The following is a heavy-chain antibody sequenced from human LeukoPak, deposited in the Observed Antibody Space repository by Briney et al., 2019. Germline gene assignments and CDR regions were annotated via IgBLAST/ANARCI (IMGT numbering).Heavy chain of an antibody. CDR3: ARTSYCSSTSCYWENWFDP. CDR2: IIPIFGTA. J-gene: IGHJ5*02. Sequence: SVKVSCKASGGTFSSYAISWVQQAPGQGLEWMGGIIPIFGTANYAQKFQGRVTITTDESTSTAYMELSSLRSEDTAVYYCARTSYCSSTSCYWENWFDPWGQGTLVTVSS. V-gene: IGHV1-69*05. D-gene: IGHD2-2*01. CDR1: GGTFSSYA.